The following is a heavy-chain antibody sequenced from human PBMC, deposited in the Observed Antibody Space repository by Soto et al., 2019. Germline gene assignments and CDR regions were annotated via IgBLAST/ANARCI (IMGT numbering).Heavy chain of an antibody. D-gene: IGHD1-26*01. CDR2: IYYSGSA. V-gene: IGHV4-39*01. CDR1: GGSISSSSYY. Sequence: PSETLSLTCTVSGGSISSSSYYWGWIRQPPGKGLELIGSIYYSGSAYYNPSLKSRVTISVDTSKNQFSLKLSSVTAADTAVYSCAEEEVGRSYVYSLDVWGQGTTVTVSS. J-gene: IGHJ6*02. CDR3: AEEEVGRSYVYSLDV.